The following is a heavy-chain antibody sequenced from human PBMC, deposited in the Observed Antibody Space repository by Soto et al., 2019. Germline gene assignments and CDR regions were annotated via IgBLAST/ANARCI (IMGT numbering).Heavy chain of an antibody. CDR3: ARGPRYCSTTTCFSGITWFDP. V-gene: IGHV1-18*04. Sequence: ASVKVSCKASGYTFTSYGISWVRQAPGQGLEWMGWISSYNGNTNYAQKVQGRVTLTTDTSTSTTYMELRSLRSDDTAVYYCARGPRYCSTTTCFSGITWFDPWGQGTLVTVSS. CDR2: ISSYNGNT. J-gene: IGHJ5*02. D-gene: IGHD2-2*01. CDR1: GYTFTSYG.